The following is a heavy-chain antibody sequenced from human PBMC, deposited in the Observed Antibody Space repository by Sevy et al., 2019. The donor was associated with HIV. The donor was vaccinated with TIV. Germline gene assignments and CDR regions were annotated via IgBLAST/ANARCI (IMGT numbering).Heavy chain of an antibody. CDR2: IYYRGST. CDR1: GGSISSYY. J-gene: IGHJ5*02. V-gene: IGHV4-59*01. D-gene: IGHD3-3*01. CDR3: ARDHKGFWSGYYKWWFDA. Sequence: WETLSLTCTVSGGSISSYYWSWIRQPPGKELEWIGYIYYRGSTNYNPSLKSRVTISVDTSKNQFSLKLSSVTAADTAVYYCARDHKGFWSGYYKWWFDAWGQGTLVTVSS.